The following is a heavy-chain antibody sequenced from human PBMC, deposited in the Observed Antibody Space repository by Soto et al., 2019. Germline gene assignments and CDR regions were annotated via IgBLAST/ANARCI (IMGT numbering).Heavy chain of an antibody. J-gene: IGHJ6*02. Sequence: QVQLVQSGAEVKKPGSSVKVSCKASGGTFSSYTISWVRQAPGQGLEWMGRIIPILGIANYAQKFQGRVTITAETSTSKAYMELRSLRSEDRAVYYCASLSARIAAAGPGTAPIYYYYGMDVWGQGTTVTVSS. CDR2: IIPILGIA. V-gene: IGHV1-69*02. CDR1: GGTFSSYT. D-gene: IGHD6-13*01. CDR3: ASLSARIAAAGPGTAPIYYYYGMDV.